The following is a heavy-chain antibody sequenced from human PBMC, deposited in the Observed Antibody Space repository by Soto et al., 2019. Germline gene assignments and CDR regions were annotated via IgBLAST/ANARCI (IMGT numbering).Heavy chain of an antibody. D-gene: IGHD6-13*01. J-gene: IGHJ4*02. CDR3: ARTMGGIAAAGSDF. CDR2: MNPNTGST. V-gene: IGHV1-8*01. CDR1: GYTFNTYD. Sequence: QVQLVQSGAEVKKPGASVKVSCKASGYTFNTYDIEWVRLATGQGLEWMGSMNPNTGSTDYAQKFPGRVTMTMTTSISTAYLELSSLRSDDTAIYYCARTMGGIAAAGSDFWGQGTLVTVSA.